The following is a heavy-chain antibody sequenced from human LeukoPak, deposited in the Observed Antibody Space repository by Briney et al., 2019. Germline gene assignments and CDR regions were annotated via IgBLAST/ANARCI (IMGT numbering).Heavy chain of an antibody. Sequence: GGSLRLSCAASGFTFSDYDMHWVRQATGKGLEWVSAIGTVGDTYYTGSVKGRFTISRENAKNSLYLQMNSLRAGDTAVYYCARVAKERVGGVYYFVYWGQGTLVTVSS. J-gene: IGHJ4*02. CDR3: ARVAKERVGGVYYFVY. CDR2: IGTVGDT. V-gene: IGHV3-13*01. D-gene: IGHD1-1*01. CDR1: GFTFSDYD.